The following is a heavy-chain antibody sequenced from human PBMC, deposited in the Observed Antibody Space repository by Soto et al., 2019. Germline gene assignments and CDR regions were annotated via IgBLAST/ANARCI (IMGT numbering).Heavy chain of an antibody. CDR3: ARVDGDGCYSEPYFDF. CDR1: GLTFSDYW. J-gene: IGHJ4*02. V-gene: IGHV3-7*01. Sequence: PGGSLRLSCIASGLTFSDYWMSWVRQVPGKGLEWVADIKYDGSEKYYVDSVKGRFTISRDNSENTLYLQMNSLRAEDTAVYYCARVDGDGCYSEPYFDFWGRGSQVTVS. D-gene: IGHD2-21*02. CDR2: IKYDGSEK.